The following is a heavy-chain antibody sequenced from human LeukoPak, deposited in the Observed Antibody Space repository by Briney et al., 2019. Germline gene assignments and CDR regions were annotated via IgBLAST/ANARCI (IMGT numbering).Heavy chain of an antibody. CDR3: ARHEYSSSWYGSWFHP. D-gene: IGHD6-13*01. CDR1: GYSFTSYW. V-gene: IGHV5-51*01. CDR2: IYPGDSDT. J-gene: IGHJ5*02. Sequence: GASLKISCQGSGYSFTSYWIVWVRQMPGKGLEWMGIIYPGDSDTRYSPSFQGQVTISADKSISTAYLQWSSLKASDTAMYYCARHEYSSSWYGSWFHPWGQGTLVTVSS.